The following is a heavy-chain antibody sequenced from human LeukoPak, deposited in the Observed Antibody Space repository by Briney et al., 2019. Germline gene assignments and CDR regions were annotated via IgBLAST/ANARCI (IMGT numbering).Heavy chain of an antibody. CDR3: ARLGDGYNYY. J-gene: IGHJ4*02. D-gene: IGHD5-24*01. Sequence: GESLKISCKGSGYSFTNYWIGWVRQMPGKGLEWMGRIDPSDSYTNYSPSFQGHVTISADKSISTAYLQWSSLKASDTAMYYCARLGDGYNYYWGQGTLVTVSS. V-gene: IGHV5-10-1*01. CDR2: IDPSDSYT. CDR1: GYSFTNYW.